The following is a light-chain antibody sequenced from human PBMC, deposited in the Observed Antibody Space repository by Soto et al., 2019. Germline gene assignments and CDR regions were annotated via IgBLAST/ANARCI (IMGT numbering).Light chain of an antibody. J-gene: IGKJ3*01. CDR3: QHYDNSPPSVT. CDR1: QSVSNNY. CDR2: GAS. Sequence: EIVLTQSPGTLSLSPGERATLSCRASQSVSNNYLAWYQQKPGQAPRLLIYGASNRATGIPDRFSGSGSGTDFILTISRLEPEDFAVYYCQHYDNSPPSVTFGPGTKVDIK. V-gene: IGKV3-20*01.